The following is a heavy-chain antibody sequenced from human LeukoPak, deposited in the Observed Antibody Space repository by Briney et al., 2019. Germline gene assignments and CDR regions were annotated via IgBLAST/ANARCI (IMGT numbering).Heavy chain of an antibody. CDR3: AKDKAGSTAYYFDY. CDR2: ISGSGGDT. V-gene: IGHV3-23*01. CDR1: GFTFSSYG. J-gene: IGHJ4*02. Sequence: GGSLRLSCAASGFTFSSYGVHWVRQAPGKGLEWVSAISGSGGDTYYADSVKGRFTISRDNSKNTLYLQMNSLRAEDTAIYYCAKDKAGSTAYYFDYWGQGTQVTVSS. D-gene: IGHD6-13*01.